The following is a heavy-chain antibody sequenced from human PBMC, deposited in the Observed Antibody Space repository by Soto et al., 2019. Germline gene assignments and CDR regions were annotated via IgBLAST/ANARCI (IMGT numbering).Heavy chain of an antibody. Sequence: PGGSLRLSCAASGFTFSSYSMDWVRQAPGKGLEWVSSISSSSSYIYYADSVKGRFTIPRDNAKNSLYLQMNSLRAADTAVYYCAREPTRYYDVSGPTWRYFDYWGQGTLVTVSS. CDR1: GFTFSSYS. CDR3: AREPTRYYDVSGPTWRYFDY. CDR2: ISSSSSYI. V-gene: IGHV3-21*01. J-gene: IGHJ4*02. D-gene: IGHD3-22*01.